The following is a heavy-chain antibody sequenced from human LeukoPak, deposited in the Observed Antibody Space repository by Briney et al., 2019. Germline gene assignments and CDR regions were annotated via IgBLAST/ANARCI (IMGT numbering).Heavy chain of an antibody. V-gene: IGHV4-59*01. CDR3: ARGISGWSHVDY. CDR2: IYYSGST. J-gene: IGHJ4*02. Sequence: WETLSLTCAVSGGSISSYYWSWIRQPPGKGLEWIGYIYYSGSTNYNPSLKSRVTISADTSKNQFSLKLSSVTAADTAVYYCARGISGWSHVDYWGQGTLVTVSS. D-gene: IGHD6-19*01. CDR1: GGSISSYY.